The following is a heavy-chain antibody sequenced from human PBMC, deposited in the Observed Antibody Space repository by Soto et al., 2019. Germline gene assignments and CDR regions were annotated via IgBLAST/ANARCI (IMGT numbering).Heavy chain of an antibody. CDR1: GGSISSGGYS. V-gene: IGHV4-30-2*01. CDR2: IYHSGST. D-gene: IGHD3-16*01. CDR3: ARLGAGEGPYFDY. J-gene: IGHJ4*02. Sequence: SETLSLTCAVSGGSISSGGYSWSWIRQPPGKGLEWIGYIYHSGSTYYNPSLKSRVTISVDRSKNQFSLKLSSVTAADTAVYYCARLGAGEGPYFDYWGQGTLVTVS.